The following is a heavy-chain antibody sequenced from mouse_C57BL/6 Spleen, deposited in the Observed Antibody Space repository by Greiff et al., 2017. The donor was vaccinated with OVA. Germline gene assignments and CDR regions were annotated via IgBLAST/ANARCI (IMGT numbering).Heavy chain of an antibody. CDR3: TSVIYYDYDGGFAY. Sequence: VQLKQSGTVLARPGASVKMSCKTSGYTFTSYWMHWVKQRPGQGLEWIGAIYPGNSDTSYNQKFKGKAKLTAVTSASTAYMELSSLTNEDSAVYYCTSVIYYDYDGGFAYWGQGTLVTVSA. J-gene: IGHJ3*01. V-gene: IGHV1-5*01. D-gene: IGHD2-4*01. CDR1: GYTFTSYW. CDR2: IYPGNSDT.